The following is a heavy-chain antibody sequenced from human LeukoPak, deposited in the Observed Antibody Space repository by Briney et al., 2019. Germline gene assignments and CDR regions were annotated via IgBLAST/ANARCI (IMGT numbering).Heavy chain of an antibody. CDR2: IYKDGKI. Sequence: GGSLRLSCAASEFTFSSYVMSWVRQAPGKGLEWVSVIYKDGKIYYIDSVKGRFTISRDTSKNTLYLQMNNLRAEDSAVYYCATLYDVDVWGQGTTVTVSS. J-gene: IGHJ6*02. CDR1: EFTFSSYV. CDR3: ATLYDVDV. V-gene: IGHV3-23*03.